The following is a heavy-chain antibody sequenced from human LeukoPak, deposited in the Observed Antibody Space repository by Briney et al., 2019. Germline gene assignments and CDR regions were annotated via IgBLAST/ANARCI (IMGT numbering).Heavy chain of an antibody. J-gene: IGHJ4*02. Sequence: SETLSLTCTFSGASISGYYCSWIRRPPGKGLEWIAHIYYSGSTYYSPSLKSRVTISVDTSKNQCSLKLTSVTAADTAVYYCARAGHCGGDCYPFDYWGQGTLVTVSS. CDR3: ARAGHCGGDCYPFDY. CDR2: IYYSGST. D-gene: IGHD2-21*02. CDR1: GASISGYY. V-gene: IGHV4-59*13.